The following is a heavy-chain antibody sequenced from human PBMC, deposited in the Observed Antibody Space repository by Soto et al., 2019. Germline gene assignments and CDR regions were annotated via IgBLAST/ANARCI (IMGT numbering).Heavy chain of an antibody. D-gene: IGHD3-3*01. V-gene: IGHV4-30-2*01. CDR1: GGSISSGGYS. CDR3: ARLTCSNTRCLKLNGFDI. CDR2: IYHSGST. Sequence: SETLSLTCAVSGGSISSGGYSWSWIRQPPGKGLEWIGYIYHSGSTYYNPSLKSRVTISVDRSKNQFSLKLSSVTAADTAVYYCARLTCSNTRCLKLNGFDIWGQGTMVTV. J-gene: IGHJ3*02.